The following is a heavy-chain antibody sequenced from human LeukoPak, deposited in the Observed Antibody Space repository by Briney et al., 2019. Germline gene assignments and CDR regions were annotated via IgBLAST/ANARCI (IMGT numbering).Heavy chain of an antibody. Sequence: GGSLRHSCAASGFTVSTYYMTWVRQAPGKGLEYVSVIYSGGSTYYADSVKGRFTVSRDNSKNPLYLQMNSLRAEDTAMYYCARGLGYCSSTTCLLPFDYWGQGTLVTVSS. CDR3: ARGLGYCSSTTCLLPFDY. CDR2: IYSGGST. J-gene: IGHJ4*02. CDR1: GFTVSTYY. D-gene: IGHD2-2*01. V-gene: IGHV3-53*01.